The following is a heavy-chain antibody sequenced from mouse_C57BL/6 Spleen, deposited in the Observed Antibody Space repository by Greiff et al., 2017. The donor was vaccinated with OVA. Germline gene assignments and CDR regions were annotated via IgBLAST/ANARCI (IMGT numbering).Heavy chain of an antibody. CDR1: GFTFSDYY. Sequence: EVKLMESGGGLVQPGGSLKLSCAASGFTFSDYYMYWVRQTPEKRLEWVAYISNGGGSTYYPDTVKGRFTISRDNAKTTLYLQMSRLKSEDTAMYYCARQYYYGSSSFDYWGQGTTLTVSS. CDR3: ARQYYYGSSSFDY. V-gene: IGHV5-12*01. D-gene: IGHD1-1*01. J-gene: IGHJ2*01. CDR2: ISNGGGST.